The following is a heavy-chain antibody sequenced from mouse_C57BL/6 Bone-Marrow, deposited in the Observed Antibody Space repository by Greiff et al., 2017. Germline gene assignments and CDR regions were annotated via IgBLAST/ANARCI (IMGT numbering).Heavy chain of an antibody. CDR3: ARAEYDGGVDY. D-gene: IGHD2-14*01. CDR2: INPNNGGT. V-gene: IGHV1-18*01. CDR1: GYTFTDYN. J-gene: IGHJ2*01. Sequence: EVQLQQSGPELVKPGASVKIPCKASGYTFTDYNMDWVKQSHGKSLEWIGDINPNNGGTFYNQKFTGKATLTVYKSSRTAYMERRSLTSEDTAVYYCARAEYDGGVDYWGQGTTLTVSA.